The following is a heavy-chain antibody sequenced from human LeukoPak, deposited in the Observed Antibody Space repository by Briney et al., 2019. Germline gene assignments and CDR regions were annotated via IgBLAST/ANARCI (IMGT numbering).Heavy chain of an antibody. V-gene: IGHV4-61*02. CDR3: ATYSSSPLVGFYYYYYGMDV. CDR2: IYTSGST. D-gene: IGHD6-6*01. CDR1: GGSISSGGYY. Sequence: PSETLSLTCTVSGGSISSGGYYWSWIRQPAGKGLEWIGRIYTSGSTNYNPSLKSRVTMSVDTSKNQFSLKLSSVTAADTAVYYCATYSSSPLVGFYYYYYGMDVWGQGTTVTVSS. J-gene: IGHJ6*02.